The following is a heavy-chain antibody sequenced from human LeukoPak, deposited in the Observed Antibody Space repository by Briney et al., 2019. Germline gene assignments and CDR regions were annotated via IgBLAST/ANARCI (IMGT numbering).Heavy chain of an antibody. CDR2: ISGSGGST. D-gene: IGHD3-3*01. J-gene: IGHJ6*03. CDR3: AKLGTSLDFWGGYTYYYYYYMDV. V-gene: IGHV3-23*01. CDR1: GFTFSSYE. Sequence: PGGSLRLSCAASGFTFSSYEMNWVRQAPGKGLEWVSAISGSGGSTYYADSVKGRFTISRDNSKNTLYLQMNSLRAEDTAVYYCAKLGTSLDFWGGYTYYYYYYMDVWGKGTTVTVSS.